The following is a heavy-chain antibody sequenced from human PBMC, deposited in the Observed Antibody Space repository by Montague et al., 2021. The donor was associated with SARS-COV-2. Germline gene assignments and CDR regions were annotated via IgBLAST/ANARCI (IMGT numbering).Heavy chain of an antibody. CDR2: XXWXXXK. CDR3: ARMTPITGLDY. D-gene: IGHD1-20*01. CDR1: GFSLSTSGMC. Sequence: PALVKPTQTLTLTCTFSGFSLSTSGMCVSWIRQPPGKVLEWLAXXXWXXXKYXSTSLKTRLTISKDTSKNPVVLTMTNMDPVDTATYYCARMTPITGLDYWGQGTLVTVSS. V-gene: IGHV2-70*01. J-gene: IGHJ4*02.